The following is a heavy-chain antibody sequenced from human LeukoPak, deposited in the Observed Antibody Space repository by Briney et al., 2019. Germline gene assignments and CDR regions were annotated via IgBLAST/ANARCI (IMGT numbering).Heavy chain of an antibody. CDR2: ISGSGGST. J-gene: IGHJ4*02. CDR1: GFTFSSYA. V-gene: IGHV3-23*01. D-gene: IGHD3-3*01. CDR3: AKDFWRFLPRYYFGY. Sequence: GGSLRLSCAASGFTFSSYAMSWVRQAPGKGLEWVSAISGSGGSTYYADSVKGRFTISRDNSKNTLYLQMNSLRAEDTAVYHCAKDFWRFLPRYYFGYWGQGTLVTVSS.